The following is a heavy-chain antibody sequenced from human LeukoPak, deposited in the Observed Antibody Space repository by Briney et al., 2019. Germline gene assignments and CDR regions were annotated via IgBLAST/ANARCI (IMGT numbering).Heavy chain of an antibody. CDR1: GFTFTTYW. CDR3: ARDAVDTANAV. J-gene: IGHJ6*02. Sequence: GGSLRLSCAASGFTFTTYWMHWVRQAPGEGLVWVSHINSDGSITNYADSVKGRFTISRDNAKNTLYLQMNSLRAEDTAVYYCARDAVDTANAVWGQGTTVTVSS. V-gene: IGHV3-74*01. CDR2: INSDGSIT. D-gene: IGHD5-18*01.